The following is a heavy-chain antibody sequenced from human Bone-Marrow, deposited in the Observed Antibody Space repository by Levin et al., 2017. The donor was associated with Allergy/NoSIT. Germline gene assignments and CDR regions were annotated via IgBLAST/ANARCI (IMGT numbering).Heavy chain of an antibody. Sequence: SCAASGFALSHYAMTWVRQAPGKGLEWVSLISDSGGSKYYADSVKGRFIISRDNSNNTLYLQMNGLRAEDTALYYCAKGGSGWYGFDSWGQGTLVTVSS. CDR2: ISDSGGSK. V-gene: IGHV3-23*01. D-gene: IGHD6-19*01. J-gene: IGHJ4*02. CDR1: GFALSHYA. CDR3: AKGGSGWYGFDS.